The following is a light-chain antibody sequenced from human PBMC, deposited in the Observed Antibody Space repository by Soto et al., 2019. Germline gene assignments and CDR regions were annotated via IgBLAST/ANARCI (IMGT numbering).Light chain of an antibody. CDR1: QSLVRSDGIAS. J-gene: IGKJ5*01. CDR2: KVS. CDR3: QQYNNWPPIT. V-gene: IGKV2-30*02. Sequence: VVMAQSALAVPVTLGQPASISCRSNQSLVRSDGIASFSWFHQRPGRSPRRLIYKVSNRDSGVPARFSGSGSGTDFALKISRVEAEDFAVYYCQQYNNWPPITFGQGTRLEIK.